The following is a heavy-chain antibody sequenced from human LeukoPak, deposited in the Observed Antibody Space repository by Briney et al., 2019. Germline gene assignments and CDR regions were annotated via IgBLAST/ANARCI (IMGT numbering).Heavy chain of an antibody. Sequence: PSETLSLTCAVYGGSFSGYYWSWIRQPPGKGLEWIGEINHSGSTNYNPSLKSRVTITAADTAVYFCARVGYSYVINDWSRTGLGAYPTKYYCHMDVWGKGTTVTVSS. CDR3: LGAYPTKYYCHMDV. V-gene: IGHV4-34*01. J-gene: IGHJ6*03. CDR2: INHSGST. D-gene: IGHD5-18*01. CDR1: GGSFSGYY.